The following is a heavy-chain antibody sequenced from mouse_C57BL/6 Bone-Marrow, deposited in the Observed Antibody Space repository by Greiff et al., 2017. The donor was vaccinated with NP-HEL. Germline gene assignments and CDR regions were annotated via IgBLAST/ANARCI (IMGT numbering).Heavy chain of an antibody. V-gene: IGHV1-81*01. CDR3: ARWGLLLRYPWYFDV. CDR1: GYTFTSYG. J-gene: IGHJ1*03. CDR2: IYPRSGNT. Sequence: VKVVESGAELARPGASVKLSCKASGYTFTSYGISWVKQRTGQGLEWIGEIYPRSGNTYYNEKFKGKATLTADKSSSTAYMELRSLTSEDSAVYFCARWGLLLRYPWYFDVWGTGTTVTVSS. D-gene: IGHD1-1*01.